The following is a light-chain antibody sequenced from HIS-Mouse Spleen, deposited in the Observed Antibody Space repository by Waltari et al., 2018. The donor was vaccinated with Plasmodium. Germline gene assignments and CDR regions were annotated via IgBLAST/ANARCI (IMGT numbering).Light chain of an antibody. V-gene: IGKV1-5*03. J-gene: IGKJ1*01. Sequence: DIQMTQSPSTLSASVGDRVTITCRASQSISSSLAGYQKKPGKAPKPPIFKASSLESGVPSRFGGSGSGTEFTLTISSLQPDDFATYYCQQYNSYSWTFGQGTKVEIK. CDR1: QSISSS. CDR3: QQYNSYSWT. CDR2: KAS.